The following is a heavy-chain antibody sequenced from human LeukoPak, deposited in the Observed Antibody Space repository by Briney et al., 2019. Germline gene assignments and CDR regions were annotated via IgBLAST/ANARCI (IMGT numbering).Heavy chain of an antibody. CDR1: GYTFTSYY. V-gene: IGHV1-46*01. D-gene: IGHD2-21*02. CDR3: ARVGFVVVTGDAFDI. CDR2: INPSGGST. Sequence: ASVKVSCKASGYTFTSYYMHWVRQAPGQGLECMGIINPSGGSTSYAQKFQGRVTMTRDMSTSTVYMELSSLRSEDTAVYYCARVGFVVVTGDAFDIWGQGTMVTVSS. J-gene: IGHJ3*02.